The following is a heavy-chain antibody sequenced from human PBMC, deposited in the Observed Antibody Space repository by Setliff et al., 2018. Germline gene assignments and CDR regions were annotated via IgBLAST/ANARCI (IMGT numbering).Heavy chain of an antibody. CDR1: GGSISSRTYY. J-gene: IGHJ3*02. CDR2: IYTSWST. CDR3: AKMTAVPEQVVLTGDVSEI. D-gene: IGHD6-6*01. V-gene: IGHV4-61*09. Sequence: PSETLSLTCNVSGGSISSRTYYWSWIRQPAGKGLEWIGHIYTSWSTNYNPSLKSRVTMSVDTTKNQFSLKLTSVTAADTAVYYCAKMTAVPEQVVLTGDVSEIWGPGTMVTVSS.